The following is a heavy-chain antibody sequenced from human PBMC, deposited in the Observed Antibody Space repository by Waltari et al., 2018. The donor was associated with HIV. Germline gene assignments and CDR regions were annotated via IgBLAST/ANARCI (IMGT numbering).Heavy chain of an antibody. D-gene: IGHD2-15*01. V-gene: IGHV1-18*04. Sequence: QVHLVQSGTEVKKPGASVKVSCKASGYPFTQYGISWVRQAPGQGLEWMGWTSTYNLNTNYAQKFQGRITLTRDTSTSTVYMELMSLTSDDTAVYYCAREGFCRGGSCYSGAVDIWGQGTLVTVSS. J-gene: IGHJ3*02. CDR1: GYPFTQYG. CDR2: TSTYNLNT. CDR3: AREGFCRGGSCYSGAVDI.